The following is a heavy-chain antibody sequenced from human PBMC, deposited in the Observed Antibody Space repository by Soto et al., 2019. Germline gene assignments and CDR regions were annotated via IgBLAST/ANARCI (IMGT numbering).Heavy chain of an antibody. CDR3: VYNMDV. V-gene: IGHV3-15*07. Sequence: EVQLVESGGGLVKPGGSLRLSCVVSSVTFSKTWMNWVRQAPGKGLEWVGRVKGKSDGGTADYAAPVQGRFTVSRDDSEDTLYLQMNSLKAEDTAVYYCVYNMDVWGQGTTVTVSS. D-gene: IGHD1-1*01. CDR1: SVTFSKTW. J-gene: IGHJ6*02. CDR2: VKGKSDGGTA.